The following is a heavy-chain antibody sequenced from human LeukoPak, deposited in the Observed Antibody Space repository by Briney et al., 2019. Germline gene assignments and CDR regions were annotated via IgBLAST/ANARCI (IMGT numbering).Heavy chain of an antibody. CDR3: ARGMCSSSCYDY. CDR2: INPNSGGT. J-gene: IGHJ4*02. Sequence: GASVKVSCKASGYTFTGYYMHWVRPAPGQGLAWMGWINPNSGGTNYAQKFQGRVTMTRDTSISTAYMELSRLRYDDTAVYYCARGMCSSSCYDYWGQGTLVTVSS. D-gene: IGHD6-6*01. CDR1: GYTFTGYY. V-gene: IGHV1-2*02.